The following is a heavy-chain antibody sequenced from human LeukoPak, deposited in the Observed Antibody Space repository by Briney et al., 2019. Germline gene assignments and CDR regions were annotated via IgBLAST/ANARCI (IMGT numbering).Heavy chain of an antibody. Sequence: PSETLSLTCTVSGGSISSYYWSWIRQPPGKGLEWIGYMYDSGNTRYNSSLKSRVTISVDTSKNQFYLKLSSVTAADTAVYYCARGSNDFWCGHWVFDIWGQGTMVTVFS. CDR3: ARGSNDFWCGHWVFDI. J-gene: IGHJ3*02. D-gene: IGHD3-3*01. CDR1: GGSISSYY. CDR2: MYDSGNT. V-gene: IGHV4-59*01.